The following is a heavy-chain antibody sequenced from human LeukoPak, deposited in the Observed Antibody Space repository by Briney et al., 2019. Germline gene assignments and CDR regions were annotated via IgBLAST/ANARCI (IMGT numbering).Heavy chain of an antibody. CDR3: ARGVGNYRYYFDY. V-gene: IGHV3-21*01. CDR2: ITSSGSYI. J-gene: IGHJ4*02. Sequence: GGSLRLSCAASGFIFSNFGMNWVRQAQGKGVEWVSSITSSGSYIYYSDSVKGRFTISRDNAKNSLYLQMNSLRAEDTAVYYCARGVGNYRYYFDYWGQGTLVTVSS. CDR1: GFIFSNFG. D-gene: IGHD3-22*01.